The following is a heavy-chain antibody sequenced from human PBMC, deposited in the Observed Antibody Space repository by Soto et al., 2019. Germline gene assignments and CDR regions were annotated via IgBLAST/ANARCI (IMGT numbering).Heavy chain of an antibody. D-gene: IGHD2-15*01. CDR3: ARGRVVVAATRFDY. CDR2: ISGSGGST. J-gene: IGHJ4*02. CDR1: GFTFSSYA. Sequence: LRLSCAASGFTFSSYAMSWVRQAPGKGLEWVSAISGSGGSTYYADSVKGRFTISRDNSKNTLYLQMNSLRAEDTAVYYCARGRVVVAATRFDYWGQGTLVTVSS. V-gene: IGHV3-23*01.